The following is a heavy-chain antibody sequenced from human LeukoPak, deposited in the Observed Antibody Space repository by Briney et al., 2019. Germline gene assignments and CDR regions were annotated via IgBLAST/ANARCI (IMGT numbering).Heavy chain of an antibody. J-gene: IGHJ3*02. CDR2: INPNSGGT. Sequence: GASVKVSCKASGYTFTGYYMHWVRQAPGQGLEWMGWINPNSGGTNYAQKFQGRVTMTRDMSTSTVYMELSSLRSEDTAVYYCARRNYYDSSGYNAFDIWGQGTMVTVSS. CDR1: GYTFTGYY. D-gene: IGHD3-22*01. CDR3: ARRNYYDSSGYNAFDI. V-gene: IGHV1-2*02.